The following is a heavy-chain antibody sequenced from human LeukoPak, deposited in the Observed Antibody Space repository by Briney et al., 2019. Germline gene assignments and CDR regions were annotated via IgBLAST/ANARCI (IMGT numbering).Heavy chain of an antibody. CDR3: ARGNGPSSPPLSGGWFDP. CDR1: GGSFSGYY. J-gene: IGHJ5*02. D-gene: IGHD6-6*01. Sequence: PSETLSLTCAVYGGSFSGYYWSWIRQPPGKGLEWIGEINHSGSTNYNPSLKSRVTISVDTSKNQFSLKLSSVTAADTAVYYCARGNGPSSPPLSGGWFDPWGQGTLVTVSS. CDR2: INHSGST. V-gene: IGHV4-34*01.